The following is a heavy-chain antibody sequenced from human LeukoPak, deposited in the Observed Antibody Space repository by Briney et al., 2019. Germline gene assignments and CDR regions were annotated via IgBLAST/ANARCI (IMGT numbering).Heavy chain of an antibody. V-gene: IGHV4-61*02. D-gene: IGHD2-15*01. CDR2: IYASGST. Sequence: PSETLSLTCTVSGGSISSSSYYWSWIRQPAGKGLEWIGRIYASGSTNYNPSLKSRVTISVDTSKNQFSLKLSSVTAADTAVYYCARGGIVVVVAAPGAFDIWGQGTMVTVSS. CDR3: ARGGIVVVVAAPGAFDI. J-gene: IGHJ3*02. CDR1: GGSISSSSYY.